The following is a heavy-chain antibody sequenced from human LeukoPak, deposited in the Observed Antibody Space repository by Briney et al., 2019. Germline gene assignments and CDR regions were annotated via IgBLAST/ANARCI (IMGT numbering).Heavy chain of an antibody. D-gene: IGHD1-1*01. V-gene: IGHV5-51*01. J-gene: IGHJ5*02. Sequence: GESLKISCKGSGYSFTSYWIGWVRQMPGKGLEWMGIIYPGDSDTRYSPSFQGQVTISADKSISTAYLQWSSLKASDTAMYYCARSMGSNWASGWFDPWGQGTLVTVSS. CDR2: IYPGDSDT. CDR3: ARSMGSNWASGWFDP. CDR1: GYSFTSYW.